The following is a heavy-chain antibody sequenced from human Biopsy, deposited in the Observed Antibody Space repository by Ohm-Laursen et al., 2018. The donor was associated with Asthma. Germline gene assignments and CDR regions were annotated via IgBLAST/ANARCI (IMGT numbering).Heavy chain of an antibody. CDR2: INAGDGNT. CDR1: GYTFIHFA. V-gene: IGHV1-3*01. D-gene: IGHD3-9*01. CDR3: ARTYYDFLTGQVNDAFAL. J-gene: IGHJ3*01. Sequence: ASVKVSCKASGYTFIHFAIHWVRQAPGERLEWMGWINAGDGNTKYSQKFQGRVTITRDTSASTASMDLRSLRSEDTAMYYCARTYYDFLTGQVNDAFALWGQGTMVTVSS.